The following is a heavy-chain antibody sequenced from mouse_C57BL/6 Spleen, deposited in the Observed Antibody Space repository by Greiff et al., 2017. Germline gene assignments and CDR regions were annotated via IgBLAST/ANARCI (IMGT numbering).Heavy chain of an antibody. V-gene: IGHV5-17*01. Sequence: EVKLVESGGGLVKPGGSLKLSCAASGFTFSDYGMHWVRQAPEKGLEWVAYISSGSSTIYYADTVKGRFTISRDNAKNTLFLQMTSLRSEDTAMYYCARNDYGWYFDVWGTGTTVTVSS. CDR3: ARNDYGWYFDV. CDR2: ISSGSSTI. J-gene: IGHJ1*03. CDR1: GFTFSDYG. D-gene: IGHD2-4*01.